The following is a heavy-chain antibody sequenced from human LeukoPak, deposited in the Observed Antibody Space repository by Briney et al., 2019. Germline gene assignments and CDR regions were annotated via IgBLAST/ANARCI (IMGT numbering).Heavy chain of an antibody. CDR1: GYAFTSYA. D-gene: IGHD4-11*01. Sequence: ASVKVSCKASGYAFTSYAMHWVRQAPGQGLEWMGIINPSGGSTSYAQKFQGRVTMTRDTSTSTVYMELSSLRSEDTAVYYCARDRERAHDYSNYRAYGWFDPWGQGTLVTVSS. CDR3: ARDRERAHDYSNYRAYGWFDP. CDR2: INPSGGST. J-gene: IGHJ5*02. V-gene: IGHV1-46*01.